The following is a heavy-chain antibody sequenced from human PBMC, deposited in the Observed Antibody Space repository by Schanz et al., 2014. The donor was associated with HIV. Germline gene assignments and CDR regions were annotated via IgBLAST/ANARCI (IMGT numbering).Heavy chain of an antibody. CDR2: ISDSGDGT. J-gene: IGHJ6*02. CDR3: ARDGGEV. D-gene: IGHD3-16*01. CDR1: GFTFYTYA. Sequence: EVQLVESGGGLVKPGRSLRLSCAASGFTFYTYAMTWVRQAPGKGLEWVSTISDSGDGTYYADSMKGRVTISRDNAKNSLFLQMESLRAEDTAVYYCARDGGEVWGQGTTVTVSS. V-gene: IGHV3-23*04.